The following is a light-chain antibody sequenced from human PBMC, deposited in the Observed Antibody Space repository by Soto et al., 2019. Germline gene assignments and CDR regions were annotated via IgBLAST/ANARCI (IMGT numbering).Light chain of an antibody. CDR3: CSYAGSSTFV. V-gene: IGLV2-23*01. CDR1: SSDIGSYNL. J-gene: IGLJ1*01. Sequence: QSVLTQPASVSGSPGQSITISCTGTSSDIGSYNLVSWYQQHPDKAPKLMIYEGSKRPSGVSYRFSGSKSGNTASLTISGLQAEDEADYYCCSYAGSSTFVFRTGTKLTVL. CDR2: EGS.